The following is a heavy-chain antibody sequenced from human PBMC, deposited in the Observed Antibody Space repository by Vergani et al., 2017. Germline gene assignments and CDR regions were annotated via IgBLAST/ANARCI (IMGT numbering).Heavy chain of an antibody. V-gene: IGHV1-2*02. D-gene: IGHD2-2*02. CDR1: GYTFTGYY. CDR3: ARDELLGYCSSTSCYNLAFDI. J-gene: IGHJ3*02. CDR2: INPNSGGT. Sequence: QVQLVQSGAEVKKPGASVKVSCKASGYTFTGYYMHWVRQAPGQGLEWMGWINPNSGGTNYAQKFQGRVTMTRDTSISTAYMELSRLRSDDTAVYYCARDELLGYCSSTSCYNLAFDIWGQGTMVTVSS.